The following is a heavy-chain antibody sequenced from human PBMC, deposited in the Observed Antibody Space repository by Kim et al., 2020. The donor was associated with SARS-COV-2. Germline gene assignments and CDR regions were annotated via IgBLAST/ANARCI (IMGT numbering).Heavy chain of an antibody. V-gene: IGHV3-30*04. Sequence: GGSLRLSCAASGFTFNNYAMRWVRQAPGKGLEWVALISLDGSKTDFADSVKGRFTISRDNFRNTLYLQMNSLRTEDTAVYYCARDWGWQRYFDYWGQGTLGTVSS. CDR2: ISLDGSKT. D-gene: IGHD3-16*01. CDR3: ARDWGWQRYFDY. CDR1: GFTFNNYA. J-gene: IGHJ4*02.